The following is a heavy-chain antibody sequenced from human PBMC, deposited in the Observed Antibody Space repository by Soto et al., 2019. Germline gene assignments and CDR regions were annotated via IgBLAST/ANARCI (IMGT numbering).Heavy chain of an antibody. Sequence: ETLSLTCTVSGGSISSSSYYWGWIRQPPGKGLEWIGSIYYSGSTYYNPSLKSRVTISVDTSKNQFSLKLSSVTAADTAVYYCARRGVAAAAGTLFFDYWGQGTLVTVSS. D-gene: IGHD6-13*01. CDR2: IYYSGST. CDR1: GGSISSSSYY. J-gene: IGHJ4*02. CDR3: ARRGVAAAAGTLFFDY. V-gene: IGHV4-39*01.